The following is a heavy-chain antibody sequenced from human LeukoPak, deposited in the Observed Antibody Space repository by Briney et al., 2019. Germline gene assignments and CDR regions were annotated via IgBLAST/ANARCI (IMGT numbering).Heavy chain of an antibody. V-gene: IGHV3-48*03. CDR3: ARDRQYCSGGSCYSGYFDY. Sequence: GGSLRLSCAASGFTFSSYEMNWVRQAPGKGLEWVSYISSSGSTIYYADSVKGRFTISRDNAKNSLYLQMNSLRAEDTAVYYCARDRQYCSGGSCYSGYFDYWGQGTLVTVSS. CDR1: GFTFSSYE. J-gene: IGHJ4*02. CDR2: ISSSGSTI. D-gene: IGHD2-15*01.